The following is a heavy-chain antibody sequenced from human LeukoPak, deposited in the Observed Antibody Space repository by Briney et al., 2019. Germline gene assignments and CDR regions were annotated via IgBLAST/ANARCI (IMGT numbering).Heavy chain of an antibody. J-gene: IGHJ5*02. CDR1: GFKFSHYS. V-gene: IGHV3-48*04. CDR3: ARAYLSQPYRNWFDP. Sequence: GGSLRLSCAASGFKFSHYSMNWVRQAPGKGLEWISYISSSSSTIYDADSVKGRFTISRDNAKNTLYLQMNSLRAEDTAVYYCARAYLSQPYRNWFDPWGQGTLVTVSS. D-gene: IGHD1-14*01. CDR2: ISSSSSTI.